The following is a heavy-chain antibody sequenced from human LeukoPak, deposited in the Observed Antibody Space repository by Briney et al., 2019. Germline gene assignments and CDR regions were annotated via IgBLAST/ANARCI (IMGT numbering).Heavy chain of an antibody. CDR3: AKAVGSGYSYGTFDY. V-gene: IGHV3-9*03. CDR1: GFTFDDYA. Sequence: GRSLRLSCAASGFTFDDYAMHWVRQAPGKGLEWVSGISWNSGSIGYADSVKGRFTISRDSAKNSLYLQMNSLRAEDMALYYCAKAVGSGYSYGTFDYWGQGTLVTVSS. J-gene: IGHJ4*02. D-gene: IGHD5-18*01. CDR2: ISWNSGSI.